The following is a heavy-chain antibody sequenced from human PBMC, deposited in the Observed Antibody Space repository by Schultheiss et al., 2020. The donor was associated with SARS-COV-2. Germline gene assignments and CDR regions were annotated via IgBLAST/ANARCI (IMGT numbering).Heavy chain of an antibody. CDR2: ISSSSSYI. V-gene: IGHV3-21*01. J-gene: IGHJ4*02. Sequence: GGSLRLSCAASGFAFNNYAMNWVRQAPGKGLEWVSSISSSSSYIYYADSVKGRFTISRDNAKNSLYLQMNSLRAEDTAVYYCAGHYSGSLIGTLFDYWGQGTLVTVSS. CDR1: GFAFNNYA. D-gene: IGHD1-26*01. CDR3: AGHYSGSLIGTLFDY.